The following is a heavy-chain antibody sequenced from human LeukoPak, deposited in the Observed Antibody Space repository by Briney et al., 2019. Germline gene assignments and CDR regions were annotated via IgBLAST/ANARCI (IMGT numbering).Heavy chain of an antibody. Sequence: ASVKVSCKASGYTFTSSYMHWVRPAPGQGLEWMGIINPGGGSTSYAQKFRGRVTMTRDTSTSTVYMELSSLRSEDTAVYYCARGYCSGGSCFDYWGQGTLVTVSS. CDR2: INPGGGST. CDR3: ARGYCSGGSCFDY. J-gene: IGHJ4*02. D-gene: IGHD2-15*01. V-gene: IGHV1-46*01. CDR1: GYTFTSSY.